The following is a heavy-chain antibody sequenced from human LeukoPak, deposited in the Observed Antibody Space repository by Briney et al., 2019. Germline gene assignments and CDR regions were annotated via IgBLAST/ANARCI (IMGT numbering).Heavy chain of an antibody. V-gene: IGHV4-39*01. CDR2: IYYSGST. CDR3: ARRARRAFDP. J-gene: IGHJ5*02. Sequence: SETLSLTCTVSGGSISSSSYYWGWIRQPPGKGLEWIGSIYYSGSTYYNPSLKSRVTISVDTSKNQFSLKLSSVTAADTAVYYCARRARRAFDPWGQGTLVTVSS. CDR1: GGSISSSSYY.